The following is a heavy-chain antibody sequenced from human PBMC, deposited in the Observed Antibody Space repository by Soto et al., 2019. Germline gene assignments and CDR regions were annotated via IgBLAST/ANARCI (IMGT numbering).Heavy chain of an antibody. Sequence: QVQLVESGGGVVQPGRSLRLSCAASGFTFSSYGMHWVRQAPGKGLEWVAVISYDGSNKYYADSVKGRFTISRDNSKNTLYMQMNSLRAEDTAVYYCAKVGASFGGTPFDYWGQGTLVTVSS. CDR1: GFTFSSYG. V-gene: IGHV3-30*18. CDR3: AKVGASFGGTPFDY. J-gene: IGHJ4*02. CDR2: ISYDGSNK. D-gene: IGHD1-26*01.